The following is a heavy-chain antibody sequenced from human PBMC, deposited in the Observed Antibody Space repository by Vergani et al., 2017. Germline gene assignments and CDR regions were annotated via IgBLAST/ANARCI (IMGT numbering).Heavy chain of an antibody. CDR3: ATRLYDFWSGYFFSY. D-gene: IGHD3-3*01. Sequence: QLQLQESGPGLVKPSETLSLTCTVSGGSISSSSYYWGWNRQPPGQGLEWIGRIDYSGSTYYNPSLKSRVTISVDTSKNPFSLKLSSVTAADTAVYYCATRLYDFWSGYFFSYWGQGTLVTVSS. CDR2: IDYSGST. J-gene: IGHJ4*02. CDR1: GGSISSSSYY. V-gene: IGHV4-39*01.